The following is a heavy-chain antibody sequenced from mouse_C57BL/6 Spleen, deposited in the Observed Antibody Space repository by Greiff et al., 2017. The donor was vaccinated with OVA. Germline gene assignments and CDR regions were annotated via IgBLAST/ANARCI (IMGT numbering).Heavy chain of an antibody. CDR2: IDPETGGT. D-gene: IGHD1-1*01. V-gene: IGHV1-15*01. J-gene: IGHJ4*01. CDR3: TRRDYYGSSPNAMDY. CDR1: GYTFTDYE. Sequence: VKLVESGAELVRPGASVTLSCKASGYTFTDYEMHWVKQTPVHGLEWIGAIDPETGGTAYNQKFKGKAILTADKSSSTAYMELRSLTSEDSAVYYCTRRDYYGSSPNAMDYWGQGTSVTVSS.